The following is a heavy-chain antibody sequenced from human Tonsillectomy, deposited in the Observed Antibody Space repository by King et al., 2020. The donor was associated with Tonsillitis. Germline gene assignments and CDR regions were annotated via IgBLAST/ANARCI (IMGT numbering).Heavy chain of an antibody. CDR3: ATSVGYCSSTSCYLGAFDI. D-gene: IGHD2-2*01. V-gene: IGHV3-11*05. CDR1: GLTFSDYY. Sequence: QLVQSGGGLVKPGGSLRLSCAASGLTFSDYYMSWIRQAPGKGLEWVSYISSRSTYTNYADSVKGRFTISRDNAKNSVYLQMNSLRADDTAGYYCATSVGYCSSTSCYLGAFDIWRQGTMVTVSS. J-gene: IGHJ3*02. CDR2: ISSRSTYT.